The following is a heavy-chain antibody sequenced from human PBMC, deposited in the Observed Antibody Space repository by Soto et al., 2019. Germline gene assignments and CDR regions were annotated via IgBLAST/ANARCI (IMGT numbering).Heavy chain of an antibody. CDR1: GTSFSSSSYY. CDR3: ATHPAISATSFYGMDV. CDR2: MYYSGTT. D-gene: IGHD3-3*01. J-gene: IGHJ6*02. V-gene: IGHV4-39*01. Sequence: SETLSLTCSVSGTSFSSSSYYWGWIRQPPEKGLEWIATMYYSGTTYYNPSLKSRVTVSIDTSKDQFSLKLTSVTAADTAMYYCATHPAISATSFYGMDVWGHGTTVTVSS.